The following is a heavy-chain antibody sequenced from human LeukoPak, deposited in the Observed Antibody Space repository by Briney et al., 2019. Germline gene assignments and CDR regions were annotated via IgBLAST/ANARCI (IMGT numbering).Heavy chain of an antibody. D-gene: IGHD6-13*01. CDR3: AKTIAAAGRGYFQH. V-gene: IGHV3-23*01. Sequence: GGSLRLSCAASGFTFSSYAMSWVRQATGKGLEWVSAISGSGGSTYYADSVKGRFTISRDNSKNTLYLQMNSLRAEDTAVYYCAKTIAAAGRGYFQHWGQGTLVTVSS. CDR1: GFTFSSYA. J-gene: IGHJ1*01. CDR2: ISGSGGST.